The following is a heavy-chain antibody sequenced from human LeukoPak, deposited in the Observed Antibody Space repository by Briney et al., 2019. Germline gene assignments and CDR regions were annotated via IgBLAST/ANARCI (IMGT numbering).Heavy chain of an antibody. CDR1: GFTFSSYW. J-gene: IGHJ4*02. D-gene: IGHD5-18*01. CDR2: IKQDGSEK. V-gene: IGHV3-7*01. CDR3: ARAPRSFWDTAMVTTLFDY. Sequence: QPGGSLRLSCAASGFTFSSYWMSWVRQAPGKGVEWVANIKQDGSEKYYVDSVKGRFTISRDNAKNSLYLQMNSLRAEDTAVYYCARAPRSFWDTAMVTTLFDYWGQGTLVTVSS.